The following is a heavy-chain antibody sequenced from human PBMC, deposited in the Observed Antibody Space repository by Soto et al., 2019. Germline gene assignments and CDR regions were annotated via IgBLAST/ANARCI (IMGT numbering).Heavy chain of an antibody. CDR2: IYHSGST. J-gene: IGHJ4*02. D-gene: IGHD5-18*01. CDR3: ARGWIQLWLHDY. Sequence: SETLSLTCAVSGYSISSGYYWGRIRQPPGKGLEWIGSIYHSGSTYYNPSLKSRVTISVDTFKNQFSLKLSSVTAADTAVYYCARGWIQLWLHDYWGQGTLVTVSS. CDR1: GYSISSGYY. V-gene: IGHV4-38-2*01.